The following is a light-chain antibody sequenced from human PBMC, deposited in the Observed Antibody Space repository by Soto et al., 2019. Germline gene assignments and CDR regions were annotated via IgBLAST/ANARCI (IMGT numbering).Light chain of an antibody. CDR1: QSVSNNY. V-gene: IGKV3-20*01. J-gene: IGKJ1*01. CDR2: GAS. CDR3: LQYSSLWT. Sequence: LSKSLGPVSLSTGERANRSCRTRQSVSNNYSAWYQQKPGPAPSALIHGASSRATGIPDRFSGSGSGTDFTLSIIRLGPEDFAVYYGLQYSSLWTFGQGTKFDIK.